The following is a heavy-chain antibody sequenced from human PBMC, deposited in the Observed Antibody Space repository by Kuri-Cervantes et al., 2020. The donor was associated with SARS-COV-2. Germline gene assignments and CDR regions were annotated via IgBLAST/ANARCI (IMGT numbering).Heavy chain of an antibody. CDR2: IYHSGST. V-gene: IGHV4-38-2*01. CDR3: SRLVTIFGVVTQFDS. D-gene: IGHD3-3*01. CDR1: GYSISSGYY. Sequence: GSLRLSCAVSGYSISSGYYWGWLRQPPGKGLEWIGSIYHSGSTYYNPSLKSRVTISVDTSKNQFSLELSSVTAADTAVYYCSRLVTIFGVVTQFDSWGQGTLVTVSS. J-gene: IGHJ4*02.